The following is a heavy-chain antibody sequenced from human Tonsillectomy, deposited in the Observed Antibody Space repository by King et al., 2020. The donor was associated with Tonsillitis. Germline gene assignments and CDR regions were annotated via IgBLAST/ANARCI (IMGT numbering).Heavy chain of an antibody. D-gene: IGHD3-10*01. V-gene: IGHV4-38-2*02. J-gene: IGHJ1*01. CDR3: AKDKPSGYFQY. CDR1: GYSISSGDY. Sequence: VQLQESGPGLVKPSETLSLSCAVSGYSISSGDYWGWIRQPPGKGLEGIGSISDSGTTYYNPSLKSRVTISIEKPKNQFSLKLSSVTAADTAVYYCAKDKPSGYFQYWGQGSLVTVSS. CDR2: ISDSGTT.